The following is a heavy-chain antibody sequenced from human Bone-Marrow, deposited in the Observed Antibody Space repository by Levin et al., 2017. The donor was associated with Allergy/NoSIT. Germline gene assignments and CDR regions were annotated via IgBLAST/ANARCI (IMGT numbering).Heavy chain of an antibody. Sequence: GGSLRLSCKVSGYTFTHFWIGWVRQMPGKGLEWMGLLYPGDSDTRYSPAFQGQVTISADKAIDTAFLQWRSLKASDTAIYYCARLFGTSFDYWGQGTLVSVSS. CDR3: ARLFGTSFDY. V-gene: IGHV5-51*01. D-gene: IGHD3-16*01. CDR2: LYPGDSDT. CDR1: GYTFTHFW. J-gene: IGHJ4*02.